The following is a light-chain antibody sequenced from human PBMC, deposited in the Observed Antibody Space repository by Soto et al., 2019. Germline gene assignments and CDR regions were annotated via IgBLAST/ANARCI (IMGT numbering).Light chain of an antibody. CDR1: QNFRSNY. Sequence: ENVLTQSPGTLSLSPGERATLSCRASQNFRSNYLAWYQQRPGQAPRLLIYGVSRRASGIPDRFSGSGSGTDFTLTISRLESEDSAVYYCQQYDSTPGFTFGGGTKVEIE. V-gene: IGKV3-20*01. CDR3: QQYDSTPGFT. J-gene: IGKJ4*01. CDR2: GVS.